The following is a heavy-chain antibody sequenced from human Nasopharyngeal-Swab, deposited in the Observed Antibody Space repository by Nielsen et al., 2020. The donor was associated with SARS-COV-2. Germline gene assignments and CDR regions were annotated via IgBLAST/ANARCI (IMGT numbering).Heavy chain of an antibody. J-gene: IGHJ4*02. CDR1: GFTFSRYT. V-gene: IGHV3-30-3*01. D-gene: IGHD3-22*01. CDR3: ASTPLDSSGYYYAFHY. Sequence: LSLTCTASGFTFSRYTMHWVRQAPGKGLEWVAVISYDGSNKYYADSVKGRFTISRDISKNTLYLQMNSLRAEDTAVFYCASTPLDSSGYYYAFHYWGRGTLVTVSS. CDR2: ISYDGSNK.